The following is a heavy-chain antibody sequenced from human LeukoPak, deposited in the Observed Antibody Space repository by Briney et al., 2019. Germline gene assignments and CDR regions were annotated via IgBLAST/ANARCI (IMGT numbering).Heavy chain of an antibody. CDR3: AKGESQPKYYFDY. Sequence: GGSLRLSCAASGFTFTNYAMRWVRQAPGKGLEWVSTVNPGGSGTYYADSVKGRFTVSRGNSKNMVYLQMNSLRPEDTALYYCAKGESQPKYYFDYWGQGALVTVSS. CDR2: VNPGGSGT. D-gene: IGHD3-16*01. V-gene: IGHV3-23*01. CDR1: GFTFTNYA. J-gene: IGHJ4*02.